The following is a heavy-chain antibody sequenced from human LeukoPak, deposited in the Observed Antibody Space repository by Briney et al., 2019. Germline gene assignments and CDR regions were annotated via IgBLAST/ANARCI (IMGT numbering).Heavy chain of an antibody. J-gene: IGHJ4*02. CDR3: ARVSGWPPLKLDY. V-gene: IGHV4-34*01. Sequence: SETLSLTCAVYGGSFSGYYWSWIRQPPGKGLEWIGEINHSGSTNYNPSLKSRVTISVDPSKNQFSLKLSSVTAADTAVCYCARVSGWPPLKLDYWGQGTLVTVSS. CDR2: INHSGST. CDR1: GGSFSGYY. D-gene: IGHD3-10*01.